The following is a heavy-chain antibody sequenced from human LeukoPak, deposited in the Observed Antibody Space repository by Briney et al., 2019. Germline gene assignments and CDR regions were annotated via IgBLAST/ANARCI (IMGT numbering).Heavy chain of an antibody. CDR1: GFTFSSYG. J-gene: IGHJ4*02. Sequence: GGSLGFSCVASGFTFSSYGMNWVRQAPGKGLEWVSYISSGTSTIYYADSVKGRFTISRDNAKNSLYLQMNSLRAEDTAVYYCARAYGSSLGWGQGTLVTVSS. D-gene: IGHD6-19*01. CDR2: ISSGTSTI. V-gene: IGHV3-48*01. CDR3: ARAYGSSLG.